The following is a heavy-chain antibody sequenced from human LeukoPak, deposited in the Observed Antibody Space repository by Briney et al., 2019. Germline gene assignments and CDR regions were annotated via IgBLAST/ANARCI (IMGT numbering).Heavy chain of an antibody. V-gene: IGHV4-39*07. Sequence: SETLSLTCTVSGGSISSSSYYWGWIRQPPGKGLEWIGSIYYSGSTYYNPSLKSRVTISVDTSKNQFSLKLSSVTAADTAVYYCARRNPGNGGGLEDYFDYWGQGTLVTVSS. J-gene: IGHJ4*02. CDR1: GGSISSSSYY. CDR2: IYYSGST. D-gene: IGHD1-1*01. CDR3: ARRNPGNGGGLEDYFDY.